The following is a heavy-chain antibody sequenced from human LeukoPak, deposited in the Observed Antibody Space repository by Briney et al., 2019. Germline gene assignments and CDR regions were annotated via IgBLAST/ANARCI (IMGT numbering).Heavy chain of an antibody. CDR3: ARDRWGYSYGGD. D-gene: IGHD5-18*01. J-gene: IGHJ4*02. CDR1: GFILSSYE. Sequence: PGGSLRLSCAASGFILSSYEMNWVRQAPGKGLEWLSYISSSGSTIYYADSVKGRFTISRDNAKNSLYLRMNSLRADDTAVYFCARDRWGYSYGGDWGQGTLVTVSS. CDR2: ISSSGSTI. V-gene: IGHV3-48*03.